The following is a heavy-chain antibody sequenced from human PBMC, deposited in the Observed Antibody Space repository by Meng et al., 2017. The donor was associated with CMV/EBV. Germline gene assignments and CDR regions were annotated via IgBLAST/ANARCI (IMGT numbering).Heavy chain of an antibody. CDR1: GYNFHQYV. CDR3: GRSRGGLKFAVVPTALIDV. CDR2: ISAHKGKT. D-gene: IGHD1-1*01. J-gene: IGHJ6*02. Sequence: ASVKVSCKAPGYNFHQYVIMWVRQAPGQGLEWMGWISAHKGKTNYAQNLQGRVTMTTDTSKTTAFMELRSLRPDDTAVYFCGRSRGGLKFAVVPTALIDVWGQGTTVTVSS. V-gene: IGHV1-18*01.